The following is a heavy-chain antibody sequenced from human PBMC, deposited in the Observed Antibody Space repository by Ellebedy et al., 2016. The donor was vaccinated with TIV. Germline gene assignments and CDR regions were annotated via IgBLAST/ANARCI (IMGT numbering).Heavy chain of an antibody. D-gene: IGHD4-23*01. V-gene: IGHV4-34*01. J-gene: IGHJ4*02. CDR1: GGSFSGYF. Sequence: SETLSLXXAVYGGSFSGYFWSWIRQPPGKGLEWIGEINHSGSTNYNSSLKSRLTVSVDTSKNQFSLKLSSVTAADTAVYYCARDYGGNSFFVAYWGQGTLVTVSS. CDR2: INHSGST. CDR3: ARDYGGNSFFVAY.